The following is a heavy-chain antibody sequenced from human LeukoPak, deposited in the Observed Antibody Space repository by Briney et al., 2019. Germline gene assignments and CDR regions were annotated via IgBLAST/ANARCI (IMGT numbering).Heavy chain of an antibody. CDR3: AKDTTGTTYYYMDV. D-gene: IGHD1-7*01. V-gene: IGHV3-33*06. J-gene: IGHJ6*03. CDR2: IWYDGSNK. Sequence: GGSPRLSCAASGFTFSSYGMHWVRQAPGKGLEWVAVIWYDGSNKYYADSVKGRFTISRDNSKNTLYLQMNSLRAEDTAAYYCAKDTTGTTYYYMDVWGKGTTVTVSS. CDR1: GFTFSSYG.